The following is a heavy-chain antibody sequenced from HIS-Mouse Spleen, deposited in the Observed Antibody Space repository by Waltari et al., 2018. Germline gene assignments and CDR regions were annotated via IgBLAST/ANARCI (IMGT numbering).Heavy chain of an antibody. CDR1: GYNFPGYY. CDR2: INPNSGGT. J-gene: IGHJ4*02. Sequence: QVQLVQSGAAVKKPGASVKVSCKASGYNFPGYYLHWVRQAPGQGLEWMGWINPNSGGTNYAQKFQGRVTMTRDTSISTAYMELSRLRSDDTAVYYCARVYSSSWRGFDYWGQGTLVTVSS. V-gene: IGHV1-2*02. D-gene: IGHD6-6*01. CDR3: ARVYSSSWRGFDY.